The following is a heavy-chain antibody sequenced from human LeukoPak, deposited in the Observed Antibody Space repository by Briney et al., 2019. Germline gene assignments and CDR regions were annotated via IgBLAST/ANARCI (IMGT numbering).Heavy chain of an antibody. V-gene: IGHV4-59*01. Sequence: SETLSLTCTVSGGYISSYYWSWIRQPPGKGLEWIGYIYYSGSTNYNPSLKSRVTISVDTSKNQFSLKLSSVTAADTAVYYCARVGGTNYYYYGMDVWGQGTTVTVSS. CDR3: ARVGGTNYYYYGMDV. CDR1: GGYISSYY. CDR2: IYYSGST. J-gene: IGHJ6*02. D-gene: IGHD1-1*01.